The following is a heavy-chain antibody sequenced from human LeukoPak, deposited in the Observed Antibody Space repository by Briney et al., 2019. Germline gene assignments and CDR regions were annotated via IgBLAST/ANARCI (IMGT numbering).Heavy chain of an antibody. CDR2: INPNSGGT. Sequence: ASVKVSCKASGYTFTGYYMHWVRQAPGQGLEWMGWINPNSGGTNYAQKFQGRVTMTRDTSISTAYMELNRLRSDDTAVYYCARDRAAGPYFDYWGQGTLVTVSS. D-gene: IGHD6-13*01. J-gene: IGHJ4*01. CDR3: ARDRAAGPYFDY. V-gene: IGHV1-2*02. CDR1: GYTFTGYY.